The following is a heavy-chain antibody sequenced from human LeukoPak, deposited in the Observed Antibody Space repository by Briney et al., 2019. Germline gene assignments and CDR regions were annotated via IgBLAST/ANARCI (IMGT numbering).Heavy chain of an antibody. Sequence: PGGSLRLSCAASGFTFSKYAISWVRQAPGKGLEWVSTILGRGQNTYYADSVKGRFTISGDNPKNTLYLQMNSLRAEDTAVYYGAIGQLWFDCWGQGTLVTVAS. CDR2: ILGRGQNT. CDR3: AIGQLWFDC. V-gene: IGHV3-23*01. CDR1: GFTFSKYA. D-gene: IGHD5-18*01. J-gene: IGHJ4*02.